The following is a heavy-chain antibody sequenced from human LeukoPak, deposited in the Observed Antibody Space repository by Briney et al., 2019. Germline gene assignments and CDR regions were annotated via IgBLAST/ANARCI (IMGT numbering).Heavy chain of an antibody. Sequence: GGSLRLSCAASGFTFSSYSMNWVRQAPGKGLEWVSYISSSGSPIYYADSVKGRFTTSRDSAKNSLDLQMNSLRVEDTAVYYCARDLGGSSKPDYWGQGILVTVSS. J-gene: IGHJ4*02. CDR2: ISSSGSPI. D-gene: IGHD1-26*01. CDR3: ARDLGGSSKPDY. V-gene: IGHV3-48*04. CDR1: GFTFSSYS.